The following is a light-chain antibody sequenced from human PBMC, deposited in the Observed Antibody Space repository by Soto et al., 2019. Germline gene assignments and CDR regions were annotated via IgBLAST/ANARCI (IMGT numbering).Light chain of an antibody. V-gene: IGKV1-5*01. CDR3: QQSYSTPPT. CDR2: DAS. Sequence: DIQMTQSPSTLFASLGDRVTITFRASQSISSWLAWYQQKPGKAPKLPIYDASSLESGVPSRFSGSGSGTEFTLTISSLQPEDFATYYCQQSYSTPPTFGQGTKVDIK. J-gene: IGKJ1*01. CDR1: QSISSW.